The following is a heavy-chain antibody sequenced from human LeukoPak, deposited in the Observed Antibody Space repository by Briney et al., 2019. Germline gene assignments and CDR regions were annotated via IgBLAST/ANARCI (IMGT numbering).Heavy chain of an antibody. CDR3: ATSIVGLTYDQHFQR. CDR1: GFAASSNH. J-gene: IGHJ1*01. V-gene: IGHV3-53*01. D-gene: IGHD1-26*01. CDR2: IFNGGST. Sequence: GGSLRLSCAASGFAASSNHMNWVRQAPGKGLEWVSVIFNGGSTYYADSVKGRFTISRDNSKNTLYLQMNSLRAEDTAVYYCATSIVGLTYDQHFQRRRQGTLATVS.